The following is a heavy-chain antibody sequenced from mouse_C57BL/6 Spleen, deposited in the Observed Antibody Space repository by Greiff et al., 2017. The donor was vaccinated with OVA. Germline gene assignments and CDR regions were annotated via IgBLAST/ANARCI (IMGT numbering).Heavy chain of an antibody. CDR3: ARRPSSYPFDY. Sequence: VKLQQSGAELVKPGASVKISCKASGYAFSSYWMNWVKQRPGKGLEWIGQIYPGDGDTNYNGKFKGKATLTADKSSSTAYMQLSSLTSEDSAVYFCARRPSSYPFDYWGQGTTLTVSS. V-gene: IGHV1-80*01. J-gene: IGHJ2*01. CDR1: GYAFSSYW. CDR2: IYPGDGDT. D-gene: IGHD1-1*01.